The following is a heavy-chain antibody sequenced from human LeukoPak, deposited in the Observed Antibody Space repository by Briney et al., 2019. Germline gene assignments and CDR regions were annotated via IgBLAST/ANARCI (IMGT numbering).Heavy chain of an antibody. CDR1: GGSISSSSYY. V-gene: IGHV4-39*02. CDR3: ARDGEYYYGSGSYVWFDP. Sequence: PSETLSLTCTVSGGSISSSSYYWGWIRQPPGKGLEWIGSIYYSGSTYYNPSLKSRVTISVDTSKNQFSLKLSSVTAADTAVYYCARDGEYYYGSGSYVWFDPWGQGTLVTVSS. J-gene: IGHJ5*02. D-gene: IGHD3-10*01. CDR2: IYYSGST.